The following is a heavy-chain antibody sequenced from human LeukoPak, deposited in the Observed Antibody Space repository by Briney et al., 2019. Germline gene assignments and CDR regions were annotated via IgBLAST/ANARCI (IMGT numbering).Heavy chain of an antibody. CDR1: GGSVSSGSYY. CDR2: IYYSGST. Sequence: PSETLSLTCTVSGGSVSSGSYYWSWIRQPPGKGLEWIGYIYYSGSTNYNPSLKSRVTISVDTSKNQFSLKLSSVTAADTAVYYCARDHINYDISTGYLGHNWFDPWGQGTLVTVSS. CDR3: ARDHINYDISTGYLGHNWFDP. D-gene: IGHD3-9*01. J-gene: IGHJ5*02. V-gene: IGHV4-61*01.